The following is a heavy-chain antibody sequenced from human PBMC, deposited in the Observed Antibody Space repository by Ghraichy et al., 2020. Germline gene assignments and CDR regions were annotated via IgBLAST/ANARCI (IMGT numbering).Heavy chain of an antibody. V-gene: IGHV3-74*01. Sequence: LSLSCAASGFTFSSSWMHWVRQAPGKGLVWVSRINSDGGSTTYADSVKGRFTISKDNAKNTLYLQMNSLRAEDTAVYYCVKDLVGGGFGAYGMDVWGQGTTVTVSS. CDR2: INSDGGST. CDR3: VKDLVGGGFGAYGMDV. D-gene: IGHD2-21*01. J-gene: IGHJ6*02. CDR1: GFTFSSSW.